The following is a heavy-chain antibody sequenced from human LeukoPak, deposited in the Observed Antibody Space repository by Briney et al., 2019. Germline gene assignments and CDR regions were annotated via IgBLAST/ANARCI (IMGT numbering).Heavy chain of an antibody. V-gene: IGHV4-59*01. CDR1: GRSINHNY. CDR2: IYSNGNT. D-gene: IGHD1-14*01. Sequence: SETLSLTCTVSGRSINHNYWSWIRQPPGKGLEWIGYIYSNGNTNFNLSLKSRLTMSIDTPKTQFPLRVTCLTAAATAAYYCAGGTVDRPLYGTYWYFHVWGRGALVTVSS. CDR3: AGGTVDRPLYGTYWYFHV. J-gene: IGHJ2*01.